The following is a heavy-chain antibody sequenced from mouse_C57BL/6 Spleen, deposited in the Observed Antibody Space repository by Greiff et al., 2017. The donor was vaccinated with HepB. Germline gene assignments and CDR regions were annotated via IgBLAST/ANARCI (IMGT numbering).Heavy chain of an antibody. Sequence: EVMLVESGGGLVQPGGSLSLSCAASGFTFTDYYMSWVRQPPGKALEWLGFIRNKANGYTTEYSASVKGRFTISRDNSQSILYLQMNALRAEDSATYYCARPYYRYWYFDVWGTGTTVTVSS. CDR2: IRNKANGYTT. CDR3: ARPYYRYWYFDV. J-gene: IGHJ1*03. D-gene: IGHD1-1*02. CDR1: GFTFTDYY. V-gene: IGHV7-3*01.